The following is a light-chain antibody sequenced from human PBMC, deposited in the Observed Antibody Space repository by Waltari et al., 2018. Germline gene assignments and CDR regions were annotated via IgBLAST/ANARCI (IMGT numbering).Light chain of an antibody. CDR1: QRLLHSNGNFY. CDR3: MHGTHFPWT. CDR2: RVS. V-gene: IGKV2-30*02. J-gene: IGKJ1*01. Sequence: DVVLTQSPHSLHITTGPQASMTCRSTQRLLHSNGNFYLSWFLQKPGQPPRLLIYRVSNRDSGVPDRFSGSGAGTDFTLKITRVEAEDVGVYYCMHGTHFPWTFGQGTKVEIK.